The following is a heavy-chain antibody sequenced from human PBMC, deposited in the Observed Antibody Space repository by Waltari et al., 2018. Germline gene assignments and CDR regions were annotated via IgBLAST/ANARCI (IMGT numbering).Heavy chain of an antibody. D-gene: IGHD6-13*01. CDR1: GGSISSYY. CDR3: ARGDSSSSLVLDY. V-gene: IGHV4-4*07. Sequence: QVQLQESGPGLVKPSETLSLTCTVSGGSISSYYWSWSRQPAGKGLEWSGRISTSGSTNNNPSPKTRVTMSVDTSKNQLSLKLSSVTAADTAVYYCARGDSSSSLVLDYWGQGTLVPVSS. CDR2: ISTSGST. J-gene: IGHJ4*02.